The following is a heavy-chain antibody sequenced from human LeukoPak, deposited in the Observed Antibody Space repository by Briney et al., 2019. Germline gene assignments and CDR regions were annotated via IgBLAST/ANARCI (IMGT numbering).Heavy chain of an antibody. V-gene: IGHV1-2*02. Sequence: GASVKVSCKASGYTFTGYYMHWVRQAPGQGLEWMGWINPNSGGTNYAQKFQGRVTMTRDTSISTAYMELSRLRSDDTAVYYCARGGGTYYYGSGSPLWGQGTLVTVSS. CDR2: INPNSGGT. D-gene: IGHD3-10*01. CDR1: GYTFTGYY. J-gene: IGHJ4*02. CDR3: ARGGGTYYYGSGSPL.